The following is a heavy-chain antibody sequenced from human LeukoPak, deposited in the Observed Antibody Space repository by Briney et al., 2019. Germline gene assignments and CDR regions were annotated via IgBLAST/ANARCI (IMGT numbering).Heavy chain of an antibody. J-gene: IGHJ5*02. CDR1: GYTFTGCY. Sequence: ASVKVSCKASGYTFTGCYMHWVRQAPGQGLEWMGWINPNSGGTNYAQKFQGRVTMTRDTSISTAYMELSRLRSDDTAVYYCARGAVRALHWFDPWGQGTLVTVSS. CDR2: INPNSGGT. CDR3: ARGAVRALHWFDP. D-gene: IGHD3-10*01. V-gene: IGHV1-2*02.